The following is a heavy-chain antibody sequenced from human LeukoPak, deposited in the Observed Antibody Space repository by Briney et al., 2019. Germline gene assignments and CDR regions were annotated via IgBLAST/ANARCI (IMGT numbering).Heavy chain of an antibody. CDR3: ASLCYDSSGYYYKWNFDY. CDR2: INHSGST. J-gene: IGHJ4*02. Sequence: SGPTLVKPTQTLTLTCTFSGFSLNTSGVGVGWIRQPPGKGLEWIGEINHSGSTNYNPSLKSRVTISVDTSKNQFSLKLSSVTAADTAVYYCASLCYDSSGYYYKWNFDYWGQGTLVTVSS. CDR1: GFSLNTSGVG. D-gene: IGHD3-22*01. V-gene: IGHV4-39*07.